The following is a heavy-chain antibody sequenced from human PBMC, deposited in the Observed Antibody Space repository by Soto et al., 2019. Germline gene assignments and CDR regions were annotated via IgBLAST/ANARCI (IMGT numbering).Heavy chain of an antibody. V-gene: IGHV4-34*02. CDR3: GPRGAVAPRGY. CDR1: GGSFSDFY. CDR2: INHIGYR. Sequence: QVQLQQWGAGLLKPSETLSLTCAVSGGSFSDFYWTWIRQLPGKGLEWIGEINHIGYRTYNPSLESRVAISVDTSKNQFSLNLRSVTAADTAVYYCGPRGAVAPRGYWGQGTLVTVSS. J-gene: IGHJ4*02. D-gene: IGHD2-15*01.